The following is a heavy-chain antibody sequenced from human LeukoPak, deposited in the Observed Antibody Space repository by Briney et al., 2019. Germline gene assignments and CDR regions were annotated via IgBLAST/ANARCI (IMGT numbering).Heavy chain of an antibody. Sequence: SETLSLTCTVSGGSISSYYCSWIRQPPGKGLEWIGYIYYSVSTNYNPSLKSRVTISVDTSKNQFSLKLSSVTAADTAVYYCAGHSSGPYYYFDYWGQGTLVTVSS. J-gene: IGHJ4*02. CDR2: IYYSVST. D-gene: IGHD3-22*01. CDR1: GGSISSYY. V-gene: IGHV4-59*01. CDR3: AGHSSGPYYYFDY.